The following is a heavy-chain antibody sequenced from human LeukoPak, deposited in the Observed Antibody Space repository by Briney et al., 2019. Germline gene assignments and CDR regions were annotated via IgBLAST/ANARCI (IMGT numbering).Heavy chain of an antibody. CDR1: GGSISSYY. CDR3: ARGPLDIVVVPAAIRRRNYYYGMDV. D-gene: IGHD2-2*02. J-gene: IGHJ6*02. V-gene: IGHV4-4*07. CDR2: IYTSGST. Sequence: PETLSLTCTVSGGSISSYYWSWIRQPAGKGLEWIGRIYTSGSTNYNPSLKSRVTMSVDTSKNQFSLKLSSVTAADTAVYYCARGPLDIVVVPAAIRRRNYYYGMDVWGQGTTVTVSS.